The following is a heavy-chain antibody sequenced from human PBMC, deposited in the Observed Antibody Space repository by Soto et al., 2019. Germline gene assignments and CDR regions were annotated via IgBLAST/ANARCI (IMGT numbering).Heavy chain of an antibody. J-gene: IGHJ3*01. D-gene: IGHD2-2*01. V-gene: IGHV1-18*04. CDR1: VSTFTGYY. CDR2: INPNSGNT. CDR3: ARDELPEETVVVPAA. Sequence: ASVKVSCKASVSTFTGYYMHWVRQAPGQGLEWMGWINPNSGNTNYAQKLQGRVTMTTDTSTSTAYMELRSLRSDDTAVYYCARDELPEETVVVPAAWGQGTMVTVSS.